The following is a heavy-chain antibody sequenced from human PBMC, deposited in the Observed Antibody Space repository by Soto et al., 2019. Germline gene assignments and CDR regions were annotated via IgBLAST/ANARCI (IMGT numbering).Heavy chain of an antibody. CDR3: AKDRRDYDFWSGYYYYGMDV. J-gene: IGHJ6*02. Sequence: GGSLRLSCAVSGFLFRSYGMYWVRQAPGKGLECVGVISYDGSSKYYADSVKGRFTISRDNPKNMLYLQMNNLRADDTAVYYCAKDRRDYDFWSGYYYYGMDVWGQGTTVTAP. CDR2: ISYDGSSK. D-gene: IGHD3-3*01. V-gene: IGHV3-30*18. CDR1: GFLFRSYG.